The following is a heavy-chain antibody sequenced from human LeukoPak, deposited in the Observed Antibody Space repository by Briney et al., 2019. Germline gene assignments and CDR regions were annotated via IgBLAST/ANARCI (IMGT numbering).Heavy chain of an antibody. V-gene: IGHV3-30-3*01. CDR2: ISYDGSNK. D-gene: IGHD2-2*01. Sequence: GGSLRLSCAASGFTFSSYAMHWVRQAPGKGLEWVAVISYDGSNKYYADSVKGRFTISRDNSKNTVYPQMNSLRAEDTAVYYCAKVLGYCSSTSCPDAFDIWGQGTMVTVSS. CDR3: AKVLGYCSSTSCPDAFDI. J-gene: IGHJ3*02. CDR1: GFTFSSYA.